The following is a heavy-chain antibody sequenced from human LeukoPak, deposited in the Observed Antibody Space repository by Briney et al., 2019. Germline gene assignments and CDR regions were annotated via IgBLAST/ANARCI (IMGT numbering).Heavy chain of an antibody. CDR1: GYTFISYD. Sequence: ASVTVSCKGCGYTFISYDFYWLRQASGQGLEWMGWMNPNSGNTGYEQKFQGRLTMTRNTPIRTDYMELSSLRSEHTDVYYCAIRFSRSSGSAIDYWGQGTLVTVAS. CDR2: MNPNSGNT. J-gene: IGHJ4*02. V-gene: IGHV1-8*01. CDR3: AIRFSRSSGSAIDY. D-gene: IGHD3-10*01.